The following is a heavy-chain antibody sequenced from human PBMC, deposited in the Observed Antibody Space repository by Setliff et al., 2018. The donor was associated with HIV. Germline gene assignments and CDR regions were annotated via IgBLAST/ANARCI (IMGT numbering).Heavy chain of an antibody. CDR3: ARVTFYGSANYYPFDP. V-gene: IGHV1-2*06. CDR2: INPKTGGT. Sequence: GASVKVSCKASGFTFSSNYMHWVRRAPGQGLEWVGRINPKTGGTNYAQKFQGRVTMTRDTSITTAYMELSRLRSDDTAVYYCARVTFYGSANYYPFDPWGQGTLVTVSS. J-gene: IGHJ5*02. CDR1: GFTFSSNY. D-gene: IGHD3-10*01.